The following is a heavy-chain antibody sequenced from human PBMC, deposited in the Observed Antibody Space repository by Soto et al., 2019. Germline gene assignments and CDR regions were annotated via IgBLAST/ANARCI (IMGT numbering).Heavy chain of an antibody. D-gene: IGHD3-10*01. CDR1: GGTFSSYA. CDR3: VRDLVTMIRGPLIDNFYGMDV. J-gene: IGHJ6*02. V-gene: IGHV1-69*13. CDR2: IIPIFGTA. Sequence: ASVKVSCKASGGTFSSYAISWVRQAPGQGLEWMGGIIPIFGTANYAQKFQGRVTITADESTSTAYMELSSLRSEDTAVYYCVRDLVTMIRGPLIDNFYGMDVWG.